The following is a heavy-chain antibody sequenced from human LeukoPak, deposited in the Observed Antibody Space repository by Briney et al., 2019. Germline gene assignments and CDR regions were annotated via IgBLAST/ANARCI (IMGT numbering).Heavy chain of an antibody. Sequence: GGSLRLSCVASGFNFRDYTMHWVRQAPGKGLEWVSAISGSGGSTYYADSVKGRFTISRDNSKNTLYLQMNSLRAEDTAVYYCAKGHFWSGYYYYYGMDVWGQGTTVTVSS. V-gene: IGHV3-23*01. CDR3: AKGHFWSGYYYYYGMDV. CDR2: ISGSGGST. D-gene: IGHD3-3*02. J-gene: IGHJ6*02. CDR1: GFNFRDYT.